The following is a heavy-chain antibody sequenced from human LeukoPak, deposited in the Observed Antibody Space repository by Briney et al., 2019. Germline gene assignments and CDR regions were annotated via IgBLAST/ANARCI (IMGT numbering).Heavy chain of an antibody. CDR1: GFTFSSYW. CDR3: ARRGYSGNSGSFDM. V-gene: IGHV3-7*01. Sequence: GGSLRLSCAASGFTFSSYWMSWVRQAPGKGLEWVANIKQDGSEKYYVDSVKGRFTVSRDNAKNSLYLQMNSLRAEDTAVYYCARRGYSGNSGSFDMWGQGTMVTVSS. D-gene: IGHD1-26*01. CDR2: IKQDGSEK. J-gene: IGHJ3*02.